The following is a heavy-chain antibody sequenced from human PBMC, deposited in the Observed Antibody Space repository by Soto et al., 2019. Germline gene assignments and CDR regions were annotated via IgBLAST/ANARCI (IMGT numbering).Heavy chain of an antibody. V-gene: IGHV3-23*01. Sequence: EVQLLESGGDLVQPGVSLRPSCAASGFTFSSYAMSWVRQAPGKGLEWVSTISAGSENTHYSDSVEGRFTISRDNSKNTLYLQMNSLRVDDAAVYYCAKDVGYPAFFDYWGQGTLVTVSS. CDR2: ISAGSENT. D-gene: IGHD3-16*02. CDR3: AKDVGYPAFFDY. CDR1: GFTFSSYA. J-gene: IGHJ4*02.